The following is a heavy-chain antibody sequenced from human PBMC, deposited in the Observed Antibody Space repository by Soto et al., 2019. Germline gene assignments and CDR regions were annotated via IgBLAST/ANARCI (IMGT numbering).Heavy chain of an antibody. CDR3: AKNGQPPYYYYGMDV. CDR1: GYTFTRYG. CDR2: ISGYNGDA. D-gene: IGHD1-1*01. V-gene: IGHV1-18*01. Sequence: ASVKVSCKASGYTFTRYGISWVRQAPGQGLEWMGWISGYNGDANYAQRFQGRVSMTIDTSTTTAYMELRTLTPDDTAVYYCAKNGQPPYYYYGMDVWGQGTTVTVSS. J-gene: IGHJ6*02.